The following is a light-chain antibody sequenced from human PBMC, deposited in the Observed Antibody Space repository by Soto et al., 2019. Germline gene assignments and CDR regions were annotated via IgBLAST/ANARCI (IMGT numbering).Light chain of an antibody. Sequence: EIVLTQSPGTLSLSPGERATLSCRASQSVSSSYLAWYQQKPGQAPRLLIYGASSRATGIPDRFSGSGSGTDFTLTIRRLEPEDFAGYYCQQYGASPYTFGQGTKLETK. CDR1: QSVSSSY. V-gene: IGKV3-20*01. J-gene: IGKJ2*01. CDR2: GAS. CDR3: QQYGASPYT.